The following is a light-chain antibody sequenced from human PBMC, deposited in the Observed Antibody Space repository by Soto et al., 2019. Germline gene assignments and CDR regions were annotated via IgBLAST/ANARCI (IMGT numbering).Light chain of an antibody. V-gene: IGKV3-11*01. Sequence: EIVCAYCPGTLSFSPVESATLPCRASQSVSGYLAWYQQRPGQAPRLLIYDASNRATGIPARFSGSGSGTDFTLTISSLEPEDFAVYYCQQRSKWPFTFGPGTKVDIK. J-gene: IGKJ3*01. CDR2: DAS. CDR3: QQRSKWPFT. CDR1: QSVSGY.